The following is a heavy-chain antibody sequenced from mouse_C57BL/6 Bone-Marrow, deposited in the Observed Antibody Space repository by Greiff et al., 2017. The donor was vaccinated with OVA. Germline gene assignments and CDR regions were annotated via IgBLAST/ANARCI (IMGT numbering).Heavy chain of an antibody. V-gene: IGHV1-9*01. CDR3: ARMADGYYQAGFAY. Sequence: VKLMESGAELMKPGASVTLSCKATGYTFTGYWLEWVKQRPGHGLEWIGEILPGSGSTNYNEKFKGKATFTADTSSHTAYMQLSSLTTEDSAIYYCARMADGYYQAGFAYWGKGTLVTVSA. J-gene: IGHJ3*01. D-gene: IGHD2-3*01. CDR1: GYTFTGYW. CDR2: ILPGSGST.